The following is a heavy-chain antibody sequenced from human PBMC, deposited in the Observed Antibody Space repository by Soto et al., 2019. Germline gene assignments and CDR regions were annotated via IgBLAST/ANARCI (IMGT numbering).Heavy chain of an antibody. V-gene: IGHV1-69*12. J-gene: IGHJ6*02. CDR3: ARERSVGYCITTTCPNPCDDDAMCV. Sequence: QVQLVQSGAEVKKPGSSLTVSCKASGGTFTNYAFSWVRQAPGQGLEWMGGIIPIFGTPDDAQKFQGRVTITADESTRTASMELSSLRSDDTAVYYCARERSVGYCITTTCPNPCDDDAMCVWGQGTTGTVSS. D-gene: IGHD2-2*01. CDR1: GGTFTNYA. CDR2: IIPIFGTP.